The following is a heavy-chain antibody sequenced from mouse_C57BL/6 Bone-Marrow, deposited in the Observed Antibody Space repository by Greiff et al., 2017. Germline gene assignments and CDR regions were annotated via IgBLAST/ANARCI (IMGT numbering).Heavy chain of an antibody. CDR2: INPNNGGT. Sequence: EVQLQQSGPELVKPGASVKIPCKASGYTFTDYNMDWVKQSHGKSLEWIGDINPNNGGTIYNQKFKGKATLTVDKSSSTAYMELRSLTSEDTAVYYCARGVSTMVTSYAMDYWGQGTSVTVSS. V-gene: IGHV1-18*01. D-gene: IGHD2-2*01. CDR1: GYTFTDYN. CDR3: ARGVSTMVTSYAMDY. J-gene: IGHJ4*01.